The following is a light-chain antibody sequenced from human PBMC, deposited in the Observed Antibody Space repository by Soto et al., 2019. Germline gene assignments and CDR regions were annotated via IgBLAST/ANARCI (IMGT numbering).Light chain of an antibody. CDR2: KAS. J-gene: IGKJ4*01. CDR1: QTISSW. CDR3: QHYNNYLLT. V-gene: IGKV1-5*03. Sequence: IQMTQSPSTLSASVGDRVIITCRASQTISSWLAWYQQKPGKAPKLLIYKASSLESGVPSRFSGSGSGTEFTLTISSLQPDDFATYYCQHYNNYLLTFGGGTKVEIK.